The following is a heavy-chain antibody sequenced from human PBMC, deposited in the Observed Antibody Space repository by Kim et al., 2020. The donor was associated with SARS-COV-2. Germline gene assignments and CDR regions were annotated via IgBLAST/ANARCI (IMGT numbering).Heavy chain of an antibody. J-gene: IGHJ5*02. CDR2: IWYDGSNK. D-gene: IGHD3-3*01. Sequence: GGSLRLSCAASGFTFSSYGMHWVRQAPGKGLEWVAVIWYDGSNKYYADSVKGRFPISRDNSKNTLYLQMNSLRAEDTAVYYCAGDSNLMQYYEFWSGYYKGSNPIDPWGQGTLVTVSS. CDR3: AGDSNLMQYYEFWSGYYKGSNPIDP. CDR1: GFTFSSYG. V-gene: IGHV3-33*08.